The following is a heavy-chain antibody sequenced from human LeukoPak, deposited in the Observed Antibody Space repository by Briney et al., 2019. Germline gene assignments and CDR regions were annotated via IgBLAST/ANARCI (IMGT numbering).Heavy chain of an antibody. CDR3: TRGSSGCDSSDFDH. V-gene: IGHV3-15*01. CDR2: IYRKTDGGTT. CDR1: GFTFNNAW. J-gene: IGHJ4*02. Sequence: GGSLRLSCAASGFTFNNAWMNWVRQAPGKGLEWVGRIYRKTDGGTTEYAAPVKGRFTISRDDSKNTLYVQMNSLKTEDTAVYYCTRGSSGCDSSDFDHWGQGTLVTVPS. D-gene: IGHD3-22*01.